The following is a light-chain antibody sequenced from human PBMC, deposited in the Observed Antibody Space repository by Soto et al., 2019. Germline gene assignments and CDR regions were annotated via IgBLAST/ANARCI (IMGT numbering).Light chain of an antibody. Sequence: SALTQPHSASGSPGQSVTLSCTGTSSDVGGYNYVSWYQQHPGKAPKFLIFEVSRRPSGVPDRFSGSKSGNTASLTVSGLQVDDEADYYCSSYAGSNNPVIFGGGTKLTVL. V-gene: IGLV2-8*01. CDR2: EVS. CDR1: SSDVGGYNY. J-gene: IGLJ2*01. CDR3: SSYAGSNNPVI.